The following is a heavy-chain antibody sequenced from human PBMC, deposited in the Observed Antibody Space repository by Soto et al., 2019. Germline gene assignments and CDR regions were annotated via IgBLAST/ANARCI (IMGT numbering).Heavy chain of an antibody. CDR3: ARRRCHTLNP. CDR1: GYTFTSYD. CDR2: MNPNSANT. V-gene: IGHV1-8*01. Sequence: QVQLVQSGAEVKKPGASVKVSCKASGYTFTSYDINWVRQATGQGLEWMGWMNPNSANTGYAQKFQGRVTMTRNTSISAAYMDLSSLRSEDTAGYDCARRRCHTLNPWGQGTLVTVSS. D-gene: IGHD2-2*01. J-gene: IGHJ5*02.